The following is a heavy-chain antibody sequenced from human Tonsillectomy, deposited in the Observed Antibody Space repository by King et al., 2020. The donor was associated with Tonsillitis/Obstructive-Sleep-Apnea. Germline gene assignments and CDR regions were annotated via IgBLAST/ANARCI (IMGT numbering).Heavy chain of an antibody. CDR3: ARGEGYCSSTSCYNWFDP. V-gene: IGHV3-33*01. Sequence: VQLVESGGGVVQPGRSLRLSCAASGFTFSSYGMHWVRQAPGKGLEWVAVIWYDGSNKYYADSVKGRFTISRDNSKNTLYLQMNSLRAEDTAVYYCARGEGYCSSTSCYNWFDPWGQGTLVTVSS. CDR2: IWYDGSNK. D-gene: IGHD2-2*01. CDR1: GFTFSSYG. J-gene: IGHJ5*02.